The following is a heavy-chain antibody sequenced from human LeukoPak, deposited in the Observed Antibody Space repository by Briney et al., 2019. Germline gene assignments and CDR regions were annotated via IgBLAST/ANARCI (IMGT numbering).Heavy chain of an antibody. CDR2: IYYSGST. J-gene: IGHJ4*02. CDR1: GGSISSSSYY. V-gene: IGHV4-61*05. Sequence: SETLSLTCTVSGGSISSSSYYWSWIRQPPGKGLEWIEYIYYSGSTNYNPSLKSRVTISVDTSKNQFSLKLSSVTAADTAVYYCARHKSNYGIWYFDYWGQGTLVTVSS. D-gene: IGHD2-15*01. CDR3: ARHKSNYGIWYFDY.